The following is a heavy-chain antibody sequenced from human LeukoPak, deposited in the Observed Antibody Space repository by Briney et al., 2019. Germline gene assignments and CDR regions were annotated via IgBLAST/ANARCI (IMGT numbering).Heavy chain of an antibody. Sequence: ASVKVSCKASGGTFSSYAISWVRQAPGQGLEWMGGIIPIFGTANYAQKFQGRVTITADESTSTAYSELRSLRSDDAAVYYCARVRASENAFDIWGQGTMVTVSS. V-gene: IGHV1-69*13. CDR3: ARVRASENAFDI. CDR2: IIPIFGTA. J-gene: IGHJ3*02. CDR1: GGTFSSYA.